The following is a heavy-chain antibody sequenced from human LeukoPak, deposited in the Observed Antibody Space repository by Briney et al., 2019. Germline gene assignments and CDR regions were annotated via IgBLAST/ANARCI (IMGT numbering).Heavy chain of an antibody. J-gene: IGHJ4*02. D-gene: IGHD3-22*01. CDR3: AKSDYYDSSGYYYGSDY. Sequence: PGGSLRLSCAASGFTFSSYAMTWVRQAPGKGLEWVSGISGSGGSTYYADSVKGRFTISRDNSKNTLYVQMNSLRAEDTAVYYCAKSDYYDSSGYYYGSDYWGQGTLVTVSP. CDR1: GFTFSSYA. V-gene: IGHV3-23*01. CDR2: ISGSGGST.